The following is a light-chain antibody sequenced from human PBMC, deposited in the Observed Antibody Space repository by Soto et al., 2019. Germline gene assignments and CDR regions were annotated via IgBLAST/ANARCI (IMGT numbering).Light chain of an antibody. CDR3: QQYGRG. CDR2: GAS. Sequence: EIVLTQSPGTLSLSPGERATLSCRASQSVSSSYLAWYQQKPGQAPRLLIYGASSRATGIPDRFSGSGSGTDFTLTISRLEPEDFAVYSCQQYGRGFGGGTKVDIK. V-gene: IGKV3-20*01. J-gene: IGKJ4*01. CDR1: QSVSSSY.